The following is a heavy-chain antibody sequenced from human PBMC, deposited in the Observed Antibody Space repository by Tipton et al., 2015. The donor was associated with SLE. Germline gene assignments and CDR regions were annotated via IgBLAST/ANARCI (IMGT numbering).Heavy chain of an antibody. Sequence: SLRLSCAASGFTFSSYGMSWVRQAPGKGLEWVSGISGSGANTYYADSVKGRFTISRDNSKRTLNLQMNSLRREDTAMYYCTRDPGAAANTGLLDHWGQGTLVTVSS. CDR3: TRDPGAAANTGLLDH. CDR1: GFTFSSYG. J-gene: IGHJ4*02. D-gene: IGHD6-13*01. V-gene: IGHV3-23*01. CDR2: ISGSGANT.